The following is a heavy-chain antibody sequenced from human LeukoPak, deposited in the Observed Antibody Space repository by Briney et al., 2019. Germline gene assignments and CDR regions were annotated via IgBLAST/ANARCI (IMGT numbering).Heavy chain of an antibody. J-gene: IGHJ4*02. Sequence: GGSLRLSCAASGFTFSSYWMHWVRQAPGKGLVRVSRINSDGYSTSYADSVKGRFTISRDNAKNTLYLQMNSLRAEDTAVYYCASPYSGSYCGFDYWGQGTLVTVSS. D-gene: IGHD1-26*01. CDR3: ASPYSGSYCGFDY. CDR2: INSDGYST. V-gene: IGHV3-74*01. CDR1: GFTFSSYW.